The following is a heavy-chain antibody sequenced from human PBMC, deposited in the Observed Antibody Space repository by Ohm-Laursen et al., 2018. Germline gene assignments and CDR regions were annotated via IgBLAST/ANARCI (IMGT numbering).Heavy chain of an antibody. V-gene: IGHV3-33*01. CDR1: GFTFFNYG. CDR3: ARDSSGSGGDSDY. CDR2: IWSDGSNK. Sequence: GQTLSLTCAASGFTFFNYGMHWVRQAPGKGLEWVAIIWSDGSNKYYGDSVKGRFTISRDNSKNTLYLQMNSLRAEDTAVYYCARDSSGSGGDSDYWGQGTLVTVSS. D-gene: IGHD3-10*01. J-gene: IGHJ4*02.